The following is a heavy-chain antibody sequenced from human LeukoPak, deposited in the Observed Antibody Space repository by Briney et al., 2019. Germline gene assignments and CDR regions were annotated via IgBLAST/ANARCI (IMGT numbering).Heavy chain of an antibody. Sequence: GGSLRLSCAASGFTFSSYWMSWVRQAPGKGLEWVANIKQDGSEKYYVDSVKGRFTISRDNAKNSPYLRMNSLRAEDTAVYYCARDGDSSGWYYYYGMDVWGQGTTVTVSS. CDR2: IKQDGSEK. V-gene: IGHV3-7*01. J-gene: IGHJ6*02. CDR1: GFTFSSYW. CDR3: ARDGDSSGWYYYYGMDV. D-gene: IGHD6-19*01.